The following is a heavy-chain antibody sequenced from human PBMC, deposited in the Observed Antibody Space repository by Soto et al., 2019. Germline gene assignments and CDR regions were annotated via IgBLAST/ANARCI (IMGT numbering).Heavy chain of an antibody. J-gene: IGHJ4*02. CDR3: ARGWYSELLDY. CDR1: GFTFSTDA. CDR2: ISYDGSNK. D-gene: IGHD1-26*01. Sequence: GGSLRLSCAASGFTFSTDAMHWVRQAPGKGLEWVAFISYDGSNKHYADSVKGRFTISRDNSKNTLFLQMNSLRAEDTAVYFCARGWYSELLDYWGQGALVTVLL. V-gene: IGHV3-30-3*01.